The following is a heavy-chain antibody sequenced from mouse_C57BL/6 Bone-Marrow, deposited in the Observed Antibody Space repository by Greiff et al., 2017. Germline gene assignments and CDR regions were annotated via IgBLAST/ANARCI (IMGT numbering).Heavy chain of an antibody. Sequence: VQLQQPGAELVKPGASVKMSCKASGYTFTSYWITWVKQRPGQGLEWIGDIYPGSGSTNYNEKFKSKATLTVDTSSSTAYMQLSRLTSEDSAVYYCAREGVYYGYDEGAWFAYWGQGTLVTVSA. CDR3: AREGVYYGYDEGAWFAY. V-gene: IGHV1-55*01. J-gene: IGHJ3*01. D-gene: IGHD2-2*01. CDR2: IYPGSGST. CDR1: GYTFTSYW.